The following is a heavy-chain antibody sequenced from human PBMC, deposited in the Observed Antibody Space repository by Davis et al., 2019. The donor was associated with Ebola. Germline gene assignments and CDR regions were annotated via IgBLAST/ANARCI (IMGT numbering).Heavy chain of an antibody. D-gene: IGHD3-16*02. J-gene: IGHJ4*02. V-gene: IGHV3-30*03. CDR3: ARVRWYYFDY. CDR2: ISYDGSNK. CDR1: GFTFSSYW. Sequence: GGSLRLSCAASGFTFSSYWMGWVRQAPGKGLEWVAVISYDGSNKYYADSVKGRFTISRDNSKNTLYLQMNSLRAEDTAVYYCARVRWYYFDYWGQGTLVTVSS.